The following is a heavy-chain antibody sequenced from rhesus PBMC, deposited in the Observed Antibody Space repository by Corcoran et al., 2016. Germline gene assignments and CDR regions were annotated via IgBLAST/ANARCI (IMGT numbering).Heavy chain of an antibody. CDR1: GASISGHYY. CDR3: VTTGSTFDY. Sequence: QVQLQESGPGLVKPSETLSLTCDVSGASISGHYYYTWIRQPPGKGLEWIGNIYGSGGGTNYNPSLKNRVTISIDTSKNQFSLKLSSVTAADTALYYCVTTGSTFDYWAQGVLVTVSS. CDR2: IYGSGGGT. D-gene: IGHD3-34*01. J-gene: IGHJ4*01. V-gene: IGHV4-106*01.